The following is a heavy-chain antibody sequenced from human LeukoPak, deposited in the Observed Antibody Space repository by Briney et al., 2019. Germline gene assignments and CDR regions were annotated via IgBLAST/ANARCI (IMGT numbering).Heavy chain of an antibody. CDR2: IYYSGST. CDR1: GASISSYY. Sequence: TASETLSLTCTVSGASISSYYWSWIRQPPGKGLEWIGYIYYSGSTNYNPSLKSRVIISVDTSKNQFSLKLSSVTAADTAVYYCARGANWFDPCGQGTLVTVSS. J-gene: IGHJ5*02. V-gene: IGHV4-59*01. CDR3: ARGANWFDP.